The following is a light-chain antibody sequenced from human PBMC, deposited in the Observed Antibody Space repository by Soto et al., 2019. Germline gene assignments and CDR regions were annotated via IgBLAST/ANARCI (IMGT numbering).Light chain of an antibody. J-gene: IGLJ7*01. CDR3: AAWDDSLSALA. V-gene: IGLV1-47*01. CDR1: SSNIGSNY. Sequence: QAVVTQPPSASGTPGQRVTISCSGSSSNIGSNYVYWYQQLPGTAPKLLIYRNNQRPSGVPDRFSGSKSGTSASLAISGLRSEDEADYYCAAWDDSLSALAFGGGTQLTVL. CDR2: RNN.